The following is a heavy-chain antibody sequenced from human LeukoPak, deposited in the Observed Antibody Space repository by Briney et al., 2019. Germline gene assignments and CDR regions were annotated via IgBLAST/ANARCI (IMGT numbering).Heavy chain of an antibody. CDR1: GFSLSTPTVA. V-gene: IGHV2-5*01. Sequence: SGPTLANPTQTLTLTCTFSGFSLSTPTVAVGWIRQPPGKALEWLALIYWNDDKRYIPSLKSRLTITKDTSKNQVVLTMTNMDPVDTATYYCARGPVFDYWGQGTLVTVSS. CDR2: IYWNDDK. J-gene: IGHJ4*02. D-gene: IGHD1-14*01. CDR3: ARGPVFDY.